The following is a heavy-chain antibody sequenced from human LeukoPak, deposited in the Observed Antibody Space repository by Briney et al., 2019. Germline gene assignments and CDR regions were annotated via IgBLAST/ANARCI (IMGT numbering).Heavy chain of an antibody. Sequence: GGSLRLSCAASGFTFSSYGMHWVRQAPGKGLEWVAVISYDGSNKYYADSVKGRFTISRDNSKNTLYLQMNSPRAEDTAVYYCAKGVGVVPAATYYYGMDVWGQGTTVTVSS. CDR3: AKGVGVVPAATYYYGMDV. CDR1: GFTFSSYG. D-gene: IGHD2-2*01. V-gene: IGHV3-30*18. CDR2: ISYDGSNK. J-gene: IGHJ6*02.